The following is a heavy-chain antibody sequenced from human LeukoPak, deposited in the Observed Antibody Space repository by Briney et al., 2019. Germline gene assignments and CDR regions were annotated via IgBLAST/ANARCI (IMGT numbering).Heavy chain of an antibody. Sequence: SETLSLTCAVYGGSFSGYYWSWLRQPPGKGLEWIGEINHSGSTNYNPSLKSRVTISVDTSKNQFSLKLSSVTAADTAVHYCARGRAAGHNWFDPWGQGTLVTVSS. D-gene: IGHD6-13*01. CDR1: GGSFSGYY. V-gene: IGHV4-34*01. J-gene: IGHJ5*02. CDR3: ARGRAAGHNWFDP. CDR2: INHSGST.